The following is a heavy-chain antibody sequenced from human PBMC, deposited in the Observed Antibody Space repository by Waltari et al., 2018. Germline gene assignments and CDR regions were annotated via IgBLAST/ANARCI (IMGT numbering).Heavy chain of an antibody. CDR3: ATGTLPGYSGYDSAIDAFDI. V-gene: IGHV1-69-2*01. CDR1: GYTFTDYY. CDR2: VDPEDSET. Sequence: EVQLVQSGAEVKKPGATVKISCKASGYTFTDYYMHWVQQAPGNGLGWMGRVDPEDSETIYAEKFQGRVTITAGTTTDTAYMERSSLRSEDTAVYYSATGTLPGYSGYDSAIDAFDIWGQGTMVTVSS. J-gene: IGHJ3*02. D-gene: IGHD5-12*01.